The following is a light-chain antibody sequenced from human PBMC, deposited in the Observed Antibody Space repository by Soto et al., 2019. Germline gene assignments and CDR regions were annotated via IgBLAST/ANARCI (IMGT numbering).Light chain of an antibody. CDR1: QSISSW. Sequence: DIQMTQSPSTLAASVGDRVTITCRASQSISSWLAWYQQKPGKAPKLLIYRASNLEGGVPSRFSGSGSGTEFTLTISSLQPDDFATYYSQQYSTYSRTFGQGTKVDIK. CDR2: RAS. J-gene: IGKJ1*01. V-gene: IGKV1-5*03. CDR3: QQYSTYSRT.